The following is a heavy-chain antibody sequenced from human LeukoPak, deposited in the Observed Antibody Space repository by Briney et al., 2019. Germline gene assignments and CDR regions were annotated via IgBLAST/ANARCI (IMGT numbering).Heavy chain of an antibody. J-gene: IGHJ3*02. V-gene: IGHV1-2*02. D-gene: IGHD1-26*01. CDR2: INPNSGDT. CDR3: ARPSGLLDSHDAFDI. Sequence: ASVKVSCKASGYTFTGYYMHWVRQAPGQGLEWMGWINPNSGDTNYAQKFQGRVTMTRDTSISTAYMELSRLRSEDTAVYYCARPSGLLDSHDAFDIWGQGTMVTVSS. CDR1: GYTFTGYY.